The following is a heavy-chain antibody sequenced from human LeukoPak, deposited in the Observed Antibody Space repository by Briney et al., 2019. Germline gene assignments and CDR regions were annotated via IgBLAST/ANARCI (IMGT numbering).Heavy chain of an antibody. CDR3: ARDPSYGSGASTYYYYGMDV. J-gene: IGHJ6*02. CDR1: GFTFGSYW. Sequence: GGSLRLSCAASGFTFGSYWMSWVRQAPGKGLEWVANIKQDGSEKYYVDSVKGRFTISRDNAKNSLYLQMNSLRAEDTAVYYCARDPSYGSGASTYYYYGMDVWGQGTTVTVSS. D-gene: IGHD3-10*01. CDR2: IKQDGSEK. V-gene: IGHV3-7*01.